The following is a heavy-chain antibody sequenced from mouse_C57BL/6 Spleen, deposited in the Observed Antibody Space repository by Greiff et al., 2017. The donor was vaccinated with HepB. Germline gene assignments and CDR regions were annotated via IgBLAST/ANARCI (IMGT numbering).Heavy chain of an antibody. J-gene: IGHJ1*03. D-gene: IGHD1-1*01. V-gene: IGHV1-53*01. CDR3: AKNYYGSSSYWYFDV. Sequence: QVQLQQPGTELVKPGASVKLSCKASGYTFTSYWMHWVQQRPGQGLEWIGNINPSNGGTNYNEKFKSKATLTVDKSSSTAYMQLSSLTSEDSAFYYCAKNYYGSSSYWYFDVWGTGTTVTVSS. CDR1: GYTFTSYW. CDR2: INPSNGGT.